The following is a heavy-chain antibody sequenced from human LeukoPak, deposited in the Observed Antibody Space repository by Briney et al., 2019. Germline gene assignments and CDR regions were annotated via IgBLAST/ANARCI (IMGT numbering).Heavy chain of an antibody. D-gene: IGHD3-10*01. CDR3: ARDRGLVLWLG. CDR2: INSDGSST. CDR1: GFTFSSYW. V-gene: IGHV3-74*01. Sequence: PGGSLRLSCAASGFTFSSYWMHWVRQAPGKGLVWVSRINSDGSSTNYADSVKGRFTISRDNAKNTLYLQMNSLRADDAAVYYCARDRGLVLWLGGGQGNLVTVSS. J-gene: IGHJ4*02.